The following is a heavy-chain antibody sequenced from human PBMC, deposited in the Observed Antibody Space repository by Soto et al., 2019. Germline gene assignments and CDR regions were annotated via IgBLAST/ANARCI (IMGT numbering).Heavy chain of an antibody. CDR2: ISYDGSNK. D-gene: IGHD1-26*01. CDR3: AKSPSYPVHFDY. CDR1: GFTFSSYG. J-gene: IGHJ4*02. V-gene: IGHV3-30*18. Sequence: QVQRVESGGGVVQPGRSLRLSCAASGFTFSSYGMHWVRQAPGKGLEWVAVISYDGSNKYYADSVKGRFTISRDNSKNTLYLQMNSLRAEDTAVYYCAKSPSYPVHFDYWGQGTLVTVSS.